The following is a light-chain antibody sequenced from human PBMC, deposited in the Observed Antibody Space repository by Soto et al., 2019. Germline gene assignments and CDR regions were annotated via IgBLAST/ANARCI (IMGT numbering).Light chain of an antibody. CDR3: GSYTTSGSVV. CDR1: SSDVGAYDY. J-gene: IGLJ2*01. Sequence: QSALTQPASVSGSTGQSIAISCTGTSSDVGAYDYVSWYQQHPGKAPKVIISDVYNRPSGVSNRFSGSKSGNTASLTISGLQAEDEADYYCGSYTTSGSVVFGGGTKLTVL. CDR2: DVY. V-gene: IGLV2-14*03.